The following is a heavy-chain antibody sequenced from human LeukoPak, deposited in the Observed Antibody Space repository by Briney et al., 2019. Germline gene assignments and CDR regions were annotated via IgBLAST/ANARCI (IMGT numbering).Heavy chain of an antibody. V-gene: IGHV3-74*01. J-gene: IGHJ4*02. CDR2: INSDGSST. D-gene: IGHD4-23*01. CDR3: ARARYGGNYYFDY. Sequence: GGSLRLSCAASGFTFSSYWMHWIRQAPGKGLVWVSRINSDGSSTSYADSVKGRFTISRDNAKNTLYLQMNSLRAEDTAVYYCARARYGGNYYFDYWGQGTLVTVSS. CDR1: GFTFSSYW.